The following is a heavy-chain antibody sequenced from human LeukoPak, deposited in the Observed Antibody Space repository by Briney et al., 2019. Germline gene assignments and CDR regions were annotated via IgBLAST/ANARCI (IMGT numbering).Heavy chain of an antibody. CDR2: IYYSGST. CDR1: GGSINNYY. D-gene: IGHD3-10*01. CDR3: ARHNARLRGWIGEVDF. Sequence: SEALSLTCSVSGGSINNYYWSWFRQPPGKGLEWIAYIYYSGSTNYNPSFKSRVTISVDTSRSQFSLMLSSVIAADTAVYYCARHNARLRGWIGEVDFWGQGALVTVSS. V-gene: IGHV4-59*08. J-gene: IGHJ4*02.